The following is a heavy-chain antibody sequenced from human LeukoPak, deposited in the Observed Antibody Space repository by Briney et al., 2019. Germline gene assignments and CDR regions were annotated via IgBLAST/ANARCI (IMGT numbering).Heavy chain of an antibody. Sequence: GGSLRLSCAASGFTFSSYGMNWVRQAPGKGLEWVSSISSSRSYIYYADSVKGRFTISRDNAKKPLYLQMNSLRADDTAVYYCARCASVVAGNDNAFDIWGQGTMVTVSS. CDR2: ISSSRSYI. D-gene: IGHD6-19*01. CDR1: GFTFSSYG. J-gene: IGHJ3*02. V-gene: IGHV3-21*01. CDR3: ARCASVVAGNDNAFDI.